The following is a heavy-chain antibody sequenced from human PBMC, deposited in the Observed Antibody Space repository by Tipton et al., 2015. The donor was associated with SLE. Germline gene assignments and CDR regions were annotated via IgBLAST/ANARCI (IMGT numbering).Heavy chain of an antibody. J-gene: IGHJ4*02. CDR1: AFSITSYW. Sequence: GSLRLSCPASAFSITSYWMTWVRQAPGKGLEWLANIKEDGSDKNYVDSVKGRLTISRDNAKNSLYLQMNSLRAEDTALYYCAKDPTMVQGVIMGGEFDYWGQGTLVTVSS. V-gene: IGHV3-7*03. CDR2: IKEDGSDK. D-gene: IGHD3-10*01. CDR3: AKDPTMVQGVIMGGEFDY.